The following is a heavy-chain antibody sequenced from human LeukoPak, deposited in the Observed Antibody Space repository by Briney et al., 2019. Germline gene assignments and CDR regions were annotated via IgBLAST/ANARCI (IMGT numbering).Heavy chain of an antibody. V-gene: IGHV4-59*12. CDR2: IYYSGST. CDR3: ARVVIPDAFGAFNI. D-gene: IGHD2-21*01. J-gene: IGHJ3*02. Sequence: PSETLSLTCTVSGGSISSYYWSWIRQPPGKGLEWIGYIYYSGSTNYNPSLKSRVTISVDTSKNQFSLKLSSVTAADTAVYYCARVVIPDAFGAFNIWGQGTMVTVSS. CDR1: GGSISSYY.